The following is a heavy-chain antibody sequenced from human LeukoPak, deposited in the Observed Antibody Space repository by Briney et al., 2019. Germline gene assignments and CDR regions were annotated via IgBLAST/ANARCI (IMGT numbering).Heavy chain of an antibody. V-gene: IGHV3-23*01. J-gene: IGHJ3*02. Sequence: PGGSLRLSCAASGFTFSSYAMSWVRQAPGKGLEWVSAINGSGGSTYYVDSVKGRFTISRDNSKNTLYLQMNSLRAEDTAVYYCAKEYCSGGSCYSDAFDIWGQGTMVTVSS. D-gene: IGHD2-15*01. CDR2: INGSGGST. CDR3: AKEYCSGGSCYSDAFDI. CDR1: GFTFSSYA.